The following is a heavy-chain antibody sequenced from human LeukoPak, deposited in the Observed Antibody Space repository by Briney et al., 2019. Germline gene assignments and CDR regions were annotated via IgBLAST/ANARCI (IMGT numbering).Heavy chain of an antibody. CDR1: GYTLTELS. V-gene: IGHV1-24*01. CDR3: ATAGAFDI. J-gene: IGHJ3*02. Sequence: ASVTVSCKVSGYTLTELSMHWVRQAPGKGLEWMGGFDPEDGETIYAQKFQGRVTMTGDTSTDTAYMELSSPRSEDTAVYYCATAGAFDIWGQGTMVTVSS. CDR2: FDPEDGET.